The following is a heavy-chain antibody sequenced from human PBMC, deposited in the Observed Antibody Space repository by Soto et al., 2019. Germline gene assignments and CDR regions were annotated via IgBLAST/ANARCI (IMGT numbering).Heavy chain of an antibody. V-gene: IGHV1-46*03. D-gene: IGHD3-16*02. CDR2: INPSGGST. Sequence: ASVKVSCKASGYTFTSYYMHWVRQAPGQGLEWMGIINPSGGSTSYAQKFQGRVTMTRDTSTSTVYMELSSLRSEDTAVYYCAIYDYDYIWGSYPLNAFDIWGQGTMVTVSS. CDR3: AIYDYDYIWGSYPLNAFDI. J-gene: IGHJ3*02. CDR1: GYTFTSYY.